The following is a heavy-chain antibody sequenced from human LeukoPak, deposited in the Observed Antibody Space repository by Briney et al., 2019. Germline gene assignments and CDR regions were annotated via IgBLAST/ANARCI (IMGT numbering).Heavy chain of an antibody. CDR1: GFTFSSYA. CDR2: IWYDGSND. Sequence: AGGSLRLSCAASGFTFSSYAMHWVRQAPGKGLEWVAVIWYDGSNDNYADSVRGRFTVSRDNSKSTLYLHMNSVRAEDTAVYYGARVAMSNSCGYCDYWGQGTLVTVSS. J-gene: IGHJ4*02. CDR3: ARVAMSNSCGYCDY. V-gene: IGHV3-33*01. D-gene: IGHD3-22*01.